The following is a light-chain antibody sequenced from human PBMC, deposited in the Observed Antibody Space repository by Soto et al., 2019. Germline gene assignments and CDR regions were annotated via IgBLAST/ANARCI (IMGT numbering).Light chain of an antibody. V-gene: IGKV4-1*01. J-gene: IGKJ4*01. Sequence: DIVMTQSPDSLAVSLGERATINCKSSQSVLYSSNNKNYLAWYQQKPGQPPKLLIYWASTRESGVPDRFSGSGSGTDFTLTISSLQAEDVAVYYCQIYYSTLLTFGGGTKVEIK. CDR3: QIYYSTLLT. CDR1: QSVLYSSNNKNY. CDR2: WAS.